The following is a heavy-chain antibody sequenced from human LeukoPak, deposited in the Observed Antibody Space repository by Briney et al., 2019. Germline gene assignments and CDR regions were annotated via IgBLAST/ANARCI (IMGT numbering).Heavy chain of an antibody. D-gene: IGHD5-18*01. Sequence: SETLSLTCAAYGGSFSGYYWSWIRQPPGKGLEWIGEINHSGSTNYNPSLKSRVTISVDTSKNQFSLKLSSVTAADTAVYYCARGRYSYGVWGQGTLVTVSS. CDR1: GGSFSGYY. CDR3: ARGRYSYGV. J-gene: IGHJ4*02. V-gene: IGHV4-34*01. CDR2: INHSGST.